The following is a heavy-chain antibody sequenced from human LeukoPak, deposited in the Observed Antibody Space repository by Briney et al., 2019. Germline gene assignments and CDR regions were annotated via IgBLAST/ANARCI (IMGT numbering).Heavy chain of an antibody. V-gene: IGHV4-39*01. Sequence: SGTLSLTCTVSGVSIGSSYYYWGGIPQPPGKGLEWIGSIYDSGSTYYNPTLKSRVTISVYTYKNQVTLKLNSVTAADTAVYYCARHYGPWGQGPLVTVSS. D-gene: IGHD3-10*01. CDR2: IYDSGST. CDR3: ARHYGP. CDR1: GVSIGSSYYY. J-gene: IGHJ5*02.